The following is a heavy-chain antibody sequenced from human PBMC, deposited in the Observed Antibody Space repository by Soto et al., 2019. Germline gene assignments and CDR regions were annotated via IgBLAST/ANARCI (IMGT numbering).Heavy chain of an antibody. Sequence: GESLKISCKGSGYSFTSYWIGWVRQMPGKGLEWMGIIYPGDSDTRYRPSFQGQLPISADKSISTAYLQWSSLKASDTAIYYCARTESGDSCGFADVWGQGTSVTVSS. D-gene: IGHD5-18*01. CDR2: IYPGDSDT. J-gene: IGHJ6*01. CDR1: GYSFTSYW. V-gene: IGHV5-51*01. CDR3: ARTESGDSCGFADV.